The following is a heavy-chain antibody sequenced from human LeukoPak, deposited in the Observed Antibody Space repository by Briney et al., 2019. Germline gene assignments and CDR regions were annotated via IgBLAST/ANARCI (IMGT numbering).Heavy chain of an antibody. CDR3: ASDYGDFDAFDI. J-gene: IGHJ3*02. D-gene: IGHD4-17*01. Sequence: SETLSLTCAVYGGSFSGYYWSWIRQPPGKGLEWIGEINHSGSTNYNPSLKSRVTISVDTSKNQFSLKLSSATAADTAVYYCASDYGDFDAFDIWGQGTMVTVSS. CDR1: GGSFSGYY. CDR2: INHSGST. V-gene: IGHV4-34*01.